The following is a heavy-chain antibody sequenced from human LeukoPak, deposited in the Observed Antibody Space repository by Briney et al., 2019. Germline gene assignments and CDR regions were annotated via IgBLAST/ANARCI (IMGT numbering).Heavy chain of an antibody. J-gene: IGHJ4*02. Sequence: QSGGSLRLSCAASRFTFSTHGMHWVRQAPGKGLVWVSRINSDGSTTSYAASVKGRFTISRDTAKNTLYLQMNSLRAEDTAVYYCARGHHYYDSSAYYYWGQGTLVTVSS. CDR1: RFTFSTHG. V-gene: IGHV3-74*01. CDR2: INSDGSTT. CDR3: ARGHHYYDSSAYYY. D-gene: IGHD3-22*01.